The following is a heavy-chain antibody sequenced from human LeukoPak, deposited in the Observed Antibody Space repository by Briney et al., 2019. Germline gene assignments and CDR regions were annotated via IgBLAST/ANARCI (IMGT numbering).Heavy chain of an antibody. J-gene: IGHJ4*02. Sequence: PGGSLRLSCAASGFTFSSYAMSWVRQAPGKGLEWVSAISGSGGITYYADSVKGRFTISRDNSKNTLYLQMNSLRAEDTALYYCAKCHYDFSSGHHPTDYWGQGTLVTVSS. V-gene: IGHV3-23*01. CDR2: ISGSGGIT. D-gene: IGHD3-3*01. CDR3: AKCHYDFSSGHHPTDY. CDR1: GFTFSSYA.